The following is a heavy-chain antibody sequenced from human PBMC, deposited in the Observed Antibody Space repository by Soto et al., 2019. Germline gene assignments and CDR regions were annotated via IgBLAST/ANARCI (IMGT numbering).Heavy chain of an antibody. Sequence: QVQLQESGPGLVKPSGTLSLTCAVSGGSISSSNWWSWVRQPPGKGLEWIGEIYHSGNTNYNPSRRGRVSMAVAKSRNQLPLKLSSVTAADTAVDYGARRWGEGRVDYWGQGTLVTVSS. CDR3: ARRWGEGRVDY. V-gene: IGHV4-4*02. CDR2: IYHSGNT. J-gene: IGHJ4*02. CDR1: GGSISSSNW. D-gene: IGHD3-10*01.